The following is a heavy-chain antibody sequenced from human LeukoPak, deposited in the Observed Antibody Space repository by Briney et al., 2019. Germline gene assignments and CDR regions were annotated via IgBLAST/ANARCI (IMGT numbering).Heavy chain of an antibody. J-gene: IGHJ5*02. D-gene: IGHD6-13*01. CDR2: IYYSGNI. V-gene: IGHV4-59*01. CDR1: SGSISTYY. Sequence: SETLSLTCSVSSGSISTYYWSWIRQAPGKGLEWIGFIYYSGNINYNPSHKSRATILLDTSKNQFSLKLSSVTAADTAVYYCATQPDGPARWFDPWGRAT. CDR3: ATQPDGPARWFDP.